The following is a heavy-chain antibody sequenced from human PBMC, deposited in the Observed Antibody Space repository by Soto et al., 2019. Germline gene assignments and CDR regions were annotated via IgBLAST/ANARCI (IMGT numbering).Heavy chain of an antibody. J-gene: IGHJ4*02. CDR3: ARDGSERPATY. CDR1: GGSFSGYY. CDR2: INHSGTT. D-gene: IGHD3-10*01. V-gene: IGHV4-34*01. Sequence: SETLSLTCAVYGGSFSGYYWSWIRQPPGKGLEWIGEINHSGTTNYSPSLKSRVTISVDTSKNQFSLKLNSVTAADTAVYYCARDGSERPATYWGQGILVTVSS.